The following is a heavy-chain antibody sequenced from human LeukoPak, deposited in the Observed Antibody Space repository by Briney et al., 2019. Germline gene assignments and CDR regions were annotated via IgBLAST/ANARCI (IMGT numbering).Heavy chain of an antibody. CDR1: GYTFTGYY. V-gene: IGHV1-2*02. CDR3: ARDFLGDYYYGMDV. CDR2: INPNSGGT. Sequence: AASVKVSCKASGYTFTGYYMHWVRQAPGQGLEWMGWINPNSGGTNYAQKFQGRVTMTRDTSISTAYMELSRLRSDDTAVYYCARDFLGDYYYGMDVWGQGTTVTVSS. D-gene: IGHD3-16*01. J-gene: IGHJ6*02.